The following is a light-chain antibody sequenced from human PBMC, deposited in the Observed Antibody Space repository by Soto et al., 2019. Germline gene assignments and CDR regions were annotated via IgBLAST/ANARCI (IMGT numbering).Light chain of an antibody. CDR3: QQHSNSPWT. Sequence: EIVLTQSPGTLSLSPGESAALSCRASQSVTSNYLVWYRQKPGQAPRLLIYAISSRAAGIPDRFSGSGSGTYFTLTITRLEPEDSAVYYCQQHSNSPWTFGQGTRVEI. CDR2: AIS. J-gene: IGKJ1*01. V-gene: IGKV3-20*01. CDR1: QSVTSNY.